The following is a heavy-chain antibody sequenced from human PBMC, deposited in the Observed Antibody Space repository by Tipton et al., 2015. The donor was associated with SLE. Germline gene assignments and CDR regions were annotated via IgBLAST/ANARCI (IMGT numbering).Heavy chain of an antibody. CDR3: ARVGLRYFDWVGYFDY. CDR2: INIDGSNI. D-gene: IGHD3-9*01. CDR1: GFPFSSYW. J-gene: IGHJ4*01. Sequence: SLRLSCTASGFPFSSYWMHWVRQAPGKGLVWVSRINIDGSNINYADSAKGRFTISRDNAKNSLSLQMNSLRAEDTAVYYCARVGLRYFDWVGYFDYWGHGTLVTVSS. V-gene: IGHV3-74*01.